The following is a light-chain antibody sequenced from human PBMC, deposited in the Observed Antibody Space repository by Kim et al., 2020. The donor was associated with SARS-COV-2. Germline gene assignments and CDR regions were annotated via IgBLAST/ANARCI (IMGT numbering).Light chain of an antibody. V-gene: IGLV3-21*04. CDR3: QVWDSSSDHRV. J-gene: IGLJ3*02. Sequence: SYELTQPPSVSMAPGQTARITCGGTNIGSKSVHLYQQKPGQAPVLVIYYDTDRPSGVSERFAGSISGDTAILTISKVEVGDEADYYCQVWDSSSDHRVFGGGTQLTVL. CDR1: NIGSKS. CDR2: YDT.